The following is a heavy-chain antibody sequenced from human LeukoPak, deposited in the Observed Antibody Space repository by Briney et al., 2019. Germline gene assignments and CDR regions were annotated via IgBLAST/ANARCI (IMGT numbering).Heavy chain of an antibody. Sequence: SETLSLTCSVSGGSISSSGHYWGWIRQPPGKGLEWIAIIYYSGRTYYNPSHNSRDTISEDTSKNQFSLKLSSVTAADTAVYYCARTGYSSGLYFDYWGQGALVSVSS. D-gene: IGHD6-19*01. CDR3: ARTGYSSGLYFDY. CDR1: GGSISSSGHY. CDR2: IYYSGRT. V-gene: IGHV4-39*07. J-gene: IGHJ4*02.